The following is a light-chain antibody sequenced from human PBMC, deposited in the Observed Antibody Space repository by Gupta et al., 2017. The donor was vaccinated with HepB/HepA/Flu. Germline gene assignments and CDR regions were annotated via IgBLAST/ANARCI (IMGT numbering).Light chain of an antibody. Sequence: VLTQSPLSLSVTLGKSASSSCTSSQGLVYSDGYTYLNWFQQRPGQSPRRLIYFVSQRDFGVPDRFSGSGSGTXFTLNIXRGEAEDVAVYYCMQGKQWPVSFGXGSKVEIK. CDR3: MQGKQWPVS. V-gene: IGKV2-30*01. CDR1: QGLVYSDGYTY. CDR2: FVS. J-gene: IGKJ1*01.